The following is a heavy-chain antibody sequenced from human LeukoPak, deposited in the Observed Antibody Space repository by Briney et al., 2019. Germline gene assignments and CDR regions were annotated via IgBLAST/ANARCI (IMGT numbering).Heavy chain of an antibody. J-gene: IGHJ3*02. CDR3: ARESWWAERAFDI. D-gene: IGHD2-15*01. V-gene: IGHV3-21*01. CDR1: GFTFSSYS. Sequence: PGGSLRLSCAASGFTFSSYSMNWVRQAPGKGLEWVSSISRSSSYIYYADSVKGRFTISRDNAKNSLYLQMNSLRAEDTAVYYCARESWWAERAFDIWGQGTMVTVSS. CDR2: ISRSSSYI.